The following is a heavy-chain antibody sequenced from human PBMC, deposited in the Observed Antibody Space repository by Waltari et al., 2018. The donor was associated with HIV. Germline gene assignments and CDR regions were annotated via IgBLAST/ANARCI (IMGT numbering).Heavy chain of an antibody. CDR3: AKDWTPIGLWHFDL. CDR1: GFTFSSND. CDR2: IGTNGDT. D-gene: IGHD1-1*01. Sequence: EVQLVESGGGLVQPGGSLSLSCAASGFTFSSNDRHWVRQVIGKGLEWVSGIGTNGDTYYADSVKGRFTISRENGKNSLYLQMNSLRVEDTAVYYCAKDWTPIGLWHFDLWGRGTLVTVSS. J-gene: IGHJ2*01. V-gene: IGHV3-13*01.